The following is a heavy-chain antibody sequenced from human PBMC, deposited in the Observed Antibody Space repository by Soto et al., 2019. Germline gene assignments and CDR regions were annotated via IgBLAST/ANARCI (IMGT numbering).Heavy chain of an antibody. Sequence: EVQLLESGGGLVQPGGSLRLSCAASGFTFSSYAMSWVRQAPGKGLEWVSAISGSGGSTYYADSVKGRFTISRDNSKNTLYLQMNSLRAEDTAVYYCAKDLRITMVRGVIKFGYWGQGTLVTVSS. J-gene: IGHJ4*02. CDR3: AKDLRITMVRGVIKFGY. V-gene: IGHV3-23*01. D-gene: IGHD3-10*01. CDR2: ISGSGGST. CDR1: GFTFSSYA.